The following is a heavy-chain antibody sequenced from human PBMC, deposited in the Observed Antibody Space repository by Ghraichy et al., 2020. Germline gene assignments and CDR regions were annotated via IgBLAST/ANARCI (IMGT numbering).Heavy chain of an antibody. V-gene: IGHV4-61*01. CDR3: ARDSGLAITGTYNWFDP. J-gene: IGHJ5*02. D-gene: IGHD1-20*01. CDR1: GGSVSSGSYY. CDR2: IYYSGST. Sequence: GSLRLSCTVSGGSVSSGSYYWSWIRQPPGKGLEWIGYIYYSGSTNYNPSLKSRVTISVDTFKNQFSLRLSSVTAADTAVYYCARDSGLAITGTYNWFDPWGQGTLVTISS.